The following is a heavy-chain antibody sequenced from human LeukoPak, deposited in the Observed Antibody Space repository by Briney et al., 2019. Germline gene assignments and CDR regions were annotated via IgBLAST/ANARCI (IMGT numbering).Heavy chain of an antibody. CDR1: GFTFSPSA. V-gene: IGHV3-23*01. Sequence: GGSLRLSCAASGFTFSPSAISWVRQAPGKGLEWVSTITSIGVNTYYADSVKGRFTISRDNSKNTLYLQMNSLRAEDTALYYCAKDTKVLDYFDYWGQGALVTVSS. CDR3: AKDTKVLDYFDY. J-gene: IGHJ4*02. CDR2: ITSIGVNT. D-gene: IGHD1-1*01.